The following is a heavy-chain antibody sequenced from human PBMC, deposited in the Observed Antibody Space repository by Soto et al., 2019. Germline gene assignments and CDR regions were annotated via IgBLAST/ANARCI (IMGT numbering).Heavy chain of an antibody. Sequence: GGSLRLSCAASGFSFSNAWMGWVRQAPGKGLEWISYISSSSSYTNYADSVKGRFTISRDNAKNSLYLQMTSLRSEDTAVYYCAADLAPTDPYNWFEPWGQGTLVTVSS. D-gene: IGHD1-1*01. CDR1: GFSFSNAW. CDR3: AADLAPTDPYNWFEP. J-gene: IGHJ5*02. CDR2: ISSSSSYT. V-gene: IGHV3-11*05.